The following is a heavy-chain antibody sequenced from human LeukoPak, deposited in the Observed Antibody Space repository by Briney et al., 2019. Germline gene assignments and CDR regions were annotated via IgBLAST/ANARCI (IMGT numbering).Heavy chain of an antibody. V-gene: IGHV3-53*01. D-gene: IGHD3-22*01. Sequence: GGSLRLSCSASGFSFSSDGMSWVRQAPGKGLEGVSFIYSGGSTHNSDSVKGRFTISRDNSKNTLYLQMNSLRAEDTAVYYCARRAGDYSHPYDYWGQGTLVTVSS. CDR2: IYSGGST. CDR1: GFSFSSDG. J-gene: IGHJ4*02. CDR3: ARRAGDYSHPYDY.